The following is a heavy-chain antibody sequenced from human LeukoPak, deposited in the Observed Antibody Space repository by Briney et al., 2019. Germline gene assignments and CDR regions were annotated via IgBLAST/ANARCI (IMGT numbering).Heavy chain of an antibody. V-gene: IGHV4-4*07. J-gene: IGHJ4*02. CDR1: GGSTSSYC. Sequence: SETLSLTCTVSGGSTSSYCWSWIRQPAGKGLEWIGRIYTSGSTNYNPSLKSRVTMSVDTSKNQFSLKLSSVTAADTAVYYCAASVTPEYYFDYWGQGTLVTVSS. D-gene: IGHD4-17*01. CDR2: IYTSGST. CDR3: AASVTPEYYFDY.